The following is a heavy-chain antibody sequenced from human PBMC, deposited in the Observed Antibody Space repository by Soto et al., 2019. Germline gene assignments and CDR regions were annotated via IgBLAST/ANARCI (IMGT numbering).Heavy chain of an antibody. CDR3: ARVGTYYDFWSGYSTAGFSGLVFSNGDAFDI. CDR2: INPNSGGT. J-gene: IGHJ3*02. V-gene: IGHV1-2*04. CDR1: GYTFTGYY. D-gene: IGHD3-3*01. Sequence: ASVKVSCKASGYTFTGYYMHWVRQAPGQGLEWMGWINPNSGGTNYAQKFQGWVTMTRDTSISTAYMELSRLRSDDTAVYYCARVGTYYDFWSGYSTAGFSGLVFSNGDAFDIWGQGTMVTVSS.